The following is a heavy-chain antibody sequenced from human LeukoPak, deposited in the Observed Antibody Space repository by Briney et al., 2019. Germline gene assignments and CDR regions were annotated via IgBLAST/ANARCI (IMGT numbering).Heavy chain of an antibody. D-gene: IGHD3-10*01. J-gene: IGHJ4*02. CDR1: GFTFRTHW. CDR2: IKQDGSEK. Sequence: GGSLRLSCAASGFTFRTHWMSWFRQAPGKGPEWVANIKQDGSEKYFVDSVKGRFTISRDNAKNSLGLQMNSLSVEDTAVYYCARDSLIQYGSGSYWGFDYWGQGILVTVSS. V-gene: IGHV3-7*03. CDR3: ARDSLIQYGSGSYWGFDY.